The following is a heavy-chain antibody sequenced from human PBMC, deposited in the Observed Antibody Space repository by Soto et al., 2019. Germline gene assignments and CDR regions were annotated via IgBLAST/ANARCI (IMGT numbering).Heavy chain of an antibody. D-gene: IGHD2-2*01. CDR3: AKGIRPAAYYYYYMDV. Sequence: GGSLRLSCAASGFTFSSYAMSWVRQAPGKGLEWVSAISGNGGSTYYADSVKGRFTISRDDSKNTLYLQVSSLRAEDTAVYYCAKGIRPAAYYYYYMDVWGKGTTVTVSS. CDR1: GFTFSSYA. J-gene: IGHJ6*03. CDR2: ISGNGGST. V-gene: IGHV3-23*01.